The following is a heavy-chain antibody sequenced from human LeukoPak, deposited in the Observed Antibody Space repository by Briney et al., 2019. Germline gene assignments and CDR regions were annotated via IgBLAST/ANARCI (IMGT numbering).Heavy chain of an antibody. CDR3: ARVYDFWSGYSEGAFDI. Sequence: AETLSLSCSVSGGSISGQYWTWIRQPPGKRLEWIGYIYYSGSTNYNPSLKSRVTISIDTSKNQFSLKVRSVTAADTAVYYCARVYDFWSGYSEGAFDIWGQGAMGTVSS. D-gene: IGHD3-3*01. J-gene: IGHJ3*02. V-gene: IGHV4-59*11. CDR2: IYYSGST. CDR1: GGSISGQY.